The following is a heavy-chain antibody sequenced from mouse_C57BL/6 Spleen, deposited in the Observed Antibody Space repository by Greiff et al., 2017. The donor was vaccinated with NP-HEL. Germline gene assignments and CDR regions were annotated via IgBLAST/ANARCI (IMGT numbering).Heavy chain of an antibody. D-gene: IGHD1-1*01. CDR1: GYTFTSYW. CDR3: ARNYGSSDDWYFDV. Sequence: QVQLQQPGAELVRPGSSVKLSCKASGYTFTSYWMHWVKQRPIQGLEWIGNIDPSDSETHYNQKFKDKATLTVDKSSSTAYMQLSSLTSEDSAVYYGARNYGSSDDWYFDVWGTGTTVTVSS. CDR2: IDPSDSET. V-gene: IGHV1-52*01. J-gene: IGHJ1*03.